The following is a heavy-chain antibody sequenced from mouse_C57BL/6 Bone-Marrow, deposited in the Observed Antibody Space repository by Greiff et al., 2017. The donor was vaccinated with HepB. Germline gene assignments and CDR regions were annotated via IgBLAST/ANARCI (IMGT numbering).Heavy chain of an antibody. V-gene: IGHV1-18*01. CDR3: ARSGPIITTVVAPMDY. CDR1: GYTFTDYN. J-gene: IGHJ4*01. D-gene: IGHD1-1*01. CDR2: INPNNGGT. Sequence: EVQLQQSGPELVKPGASVKIPCKASGYTFTDYNMDWVKQSHGKSLEWIGDINPNNGGTIYNQKFKGKATLTVDKSSSTAYMELRSLTSEDTAVYYCARSGPIITTVVAPMDYWGQGTSVTVSS.